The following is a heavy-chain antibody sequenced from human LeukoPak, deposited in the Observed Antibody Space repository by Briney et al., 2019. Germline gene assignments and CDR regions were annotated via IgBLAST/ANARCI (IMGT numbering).Heavy chain of an antibody. J-gene: IGHJ4*02. CDR2: ISYDGSTK. V-gene: IGHV3-30*18. CDR1: GFTFSSYG. D-gene: IGHD6-13*01. Sequence: GGSLRLSCAASGFTFSSYGMHWVRQAPGKGLEWVAVISYDGSTKYYADSVKGRFTISRDNSKNTLYLQMNSLRAEDTAVYYCAKDVRAAAGAKTYFDYWGQGTLVTVSS. CDR3: AKDVRAAAGAKTYFDY.